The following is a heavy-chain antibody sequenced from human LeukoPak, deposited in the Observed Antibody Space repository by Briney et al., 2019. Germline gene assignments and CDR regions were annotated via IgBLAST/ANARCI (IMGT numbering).Heavy chain of an antibody. CDR1: GFTFSSYG. V-gene: IGHV3-30*02. J-gene: IGHJ4*02. CDR2: IRYDGSNK. CDR3: ARSGWDSSSWFDY. D-gene: IGHD6-13*01. Sequence: GGSLRLSCAASGFTFSSYGMHWVRQAPGKGLEWVAFIRYDGSNKYYADSVKGRFTISRDNSKNTLYLQMNSLRAEDTAVYYCARSGWDSSSWFDYWGQGTLVTVSS.